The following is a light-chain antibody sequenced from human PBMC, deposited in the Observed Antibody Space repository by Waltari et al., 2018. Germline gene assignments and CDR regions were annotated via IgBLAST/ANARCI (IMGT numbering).Light chain of an antibody. Sequence: EILMTQSPGTLSVSPGERATLSCRARQSVSSDLAWYQQKPGQAPRLLIYEASTRATGIPDRFSGRGSGTEFTLTISSLQPEDFGLYYCQQYNNWPPLTFGGGTKVEIK. V-gene: IGKV3-15*01. CDR2: EAS. J-gene: IGKJ4*01. CDR3: QQYNNWPPLT. CDR1: QSVSSD.